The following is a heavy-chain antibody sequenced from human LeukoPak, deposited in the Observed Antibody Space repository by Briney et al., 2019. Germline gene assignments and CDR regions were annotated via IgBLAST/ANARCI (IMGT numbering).Heavy chain of an antibody. D-gene: IGHD1-14*01. CDR2: INHSGST. J-gene: IGHJ3*02. Sequence: SETLSLTCAVYGGSFSGYYWSWIRQPPGKGLEWIGEINHSGSTNYNPSLKSRVTISVDTSKNQFSLKLSSVTAADTAVYYCARGLTGNYYSDAFDIWGQGTMVTVSS. CDR1: GGSFSGYY. CDR3: ARGLTGNYYSDAFDI. V-gene: IGHV4-34*01.